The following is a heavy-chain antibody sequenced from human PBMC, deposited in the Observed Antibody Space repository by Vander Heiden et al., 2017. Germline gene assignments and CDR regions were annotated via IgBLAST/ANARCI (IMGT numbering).Heavy chain of an antibody. Sequence: QVQLQESGPGLVKPSETLYLTCTVSGGSFSSYYWIWIRQQPGKGLEWIGYIYYSGSTNYNPSLKSRVTISVDTSKNQFSLKLSSVTAADTAVYYCARDQSWVFGVVSHHYGMDVWGQGTTVTVSS. V-gene: IGHV4-59*01. CDR1: GGSFSSYY. J-gene: IGHJ6*02. CDR2: IYYSGST. D-gene: IGHD3-3*01. CDR3: ARDQSWVFGVVSHHYGMDV.